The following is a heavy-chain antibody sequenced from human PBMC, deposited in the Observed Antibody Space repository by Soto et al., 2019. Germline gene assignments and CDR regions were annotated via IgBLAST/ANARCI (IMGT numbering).Heavy chain of an antibody. CDR1: GDSISGYS. CDR2: IHYSGST. CDR3: ARHEDWAHFFDY. D-gene: IGHD3-3*02. V-gene: IGHV4-59*08. J-gene: IGHJ4*02. Sequence: QVQLQESGPGLVKPSETLSLTCIVSGDSISGYSWSWIRQPPGKGLEWIGYIHYSGSTNYNPSLKTRVTISVDTSKNQFSLSLISVTAADTAVYYCARHEDWAHFFDYWGQGTLVTVSS.